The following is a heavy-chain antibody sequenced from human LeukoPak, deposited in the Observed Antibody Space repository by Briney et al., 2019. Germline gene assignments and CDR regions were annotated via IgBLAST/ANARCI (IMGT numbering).Heavy chain of an antibody. Sequence: GRSLRLSCAASGFFFSDYYMSWMRQAPGKGLEWVSYIDGSSSNMYYAESVKGRFTISRDNAKNSLYLQMNSLRGEDTAVYYCVRAYTRGYSDDFDYWGQGTLVTVSS. CDR1: GFFFSDYY. CDR3: VRAYTRGYSDDFDY. J-gene: IGHJ4*02. D-gene: IGHD3-22*01. CDR2: IDGSSSNM. V-gene: IGHV3-11*01.